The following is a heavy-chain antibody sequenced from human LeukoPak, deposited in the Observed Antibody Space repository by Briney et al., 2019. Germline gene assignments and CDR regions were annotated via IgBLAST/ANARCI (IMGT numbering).Heavy chain of an antibody. D-gene: IGHD6-13*01. V-gene: IGHV4-61*02. CDR2: IYTSGST. J-gene: IGHJ5*02. CDR1: GGSISSGSYY. Sequence: SETLSLTCTVSGGSISSGSYYWSWIRQPAGKGLEWIGRIYTSGSTNYNPSLKSRVTISVDTSKNQFSLKLSSVTAADTAVYYCARTRRYSSSWYPPNNWFDPWGQGTLVTVSS. CDR3: ARTRRYSSSWYPPNNWFDP.